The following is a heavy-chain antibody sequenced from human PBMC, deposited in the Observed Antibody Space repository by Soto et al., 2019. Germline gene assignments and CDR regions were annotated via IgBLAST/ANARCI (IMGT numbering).Heavy chain of an antibody. CDR3: ARHGYSSSWFLP. V-gene: IGHV4-39*01. CDR1: GGSISSSSYY. J-gene: IGHJ5*02. D-gene: IGHD2-2*03. Sequence: QLQLQESGPGLVKPSETLSLTCTVSGGSISSSSYYWGWIRQPPGKGLEWVGSIFYSGSTYYNPSLKGRVTISVDTSKNQFSLKLSSVTAADTAVYYCARHGYSSSWFLPWGQGTLVTVSS. CDR2: IFYSGST.